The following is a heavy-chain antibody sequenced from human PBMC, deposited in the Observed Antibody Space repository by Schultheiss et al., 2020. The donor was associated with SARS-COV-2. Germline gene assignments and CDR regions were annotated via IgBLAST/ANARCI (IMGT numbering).Heavy chain of an antibody. Sequence: SVKVSCKASGGTFSSYAISWVRQAPGQGLEWMGGIIPIFGTANYAQKFQGRVTITADESTSTAYMELSSLRAEDTAVYYCAREHSWYFDPWGQGTLVTVSS. CDR3: AREHSWYFDP. CDR1: GGTFSSYA. CDR2: IIPIFGTA. D-gene: IGHD6-13*01. J-gene: IGHJ5*02. V-gene: IGHV1-69*13.